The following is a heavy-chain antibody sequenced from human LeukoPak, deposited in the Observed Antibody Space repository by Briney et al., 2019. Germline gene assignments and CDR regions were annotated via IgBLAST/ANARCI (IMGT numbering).Heavy chain of an antibody. J-gene: IGHJ4*02. D-gene: IGHD2-15*01. CDR1: GVSMSSYY. Sequence: SETLSLTCTVSGVSMSSYYWSWIRQPPGKGLEWIGYVSSSGSTNYNPSLKSRVTISVDTSKNKFSLKLSSVTAADTAVYFCARGGATQYYYWGQGTLVTVSS. V-gene: IGHV4-59*01. CDR3: ARGGATQYYY. CDR2: VSSSGST.